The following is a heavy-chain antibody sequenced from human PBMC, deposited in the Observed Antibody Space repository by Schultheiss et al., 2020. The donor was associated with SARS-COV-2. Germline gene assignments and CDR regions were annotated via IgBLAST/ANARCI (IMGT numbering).Heavy chain of an antibody. V-gene: IGHV4-31*11. D-gene: IGHD4-17*01. CDR3: ARAGTVTLFDY. Sequence: SQTLSLTCAVYGGSFSGYYWSWIRQHPGKGLEWIGYIYYSGSTYYNPSLKSRVTISVDTSKNQFSLKLSSVTAADTAVYYCARAGTVTLFDYWGQGTLVTVSS. CDR1: GGSFSGYY. CDR2: IYYSGST. J-gene: IGHJ4*02.